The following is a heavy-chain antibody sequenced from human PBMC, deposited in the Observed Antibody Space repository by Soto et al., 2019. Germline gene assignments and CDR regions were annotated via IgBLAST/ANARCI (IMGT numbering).Heavy chain of an antibody. D-gene: IGHD6-19*01. Sequence: GGSLRLSCAASGFTFGGSAMHWVRQASGKGLEWVGHIRSKTNSYATAYAESVRGRFTISRDDSMNTAYLQMNSLKTEDTAVYFCTRQTDAVQWLVVPTDYNFDYWGQGTLVTVSS. CDR1: GFTFGGSA. V-gene: IGHV3-73*01. CDR2: IRSKTNSYAT. J-gene: IGHJ4*02. CDR3: TRQTDAVQWLVVPTDYNFDY.